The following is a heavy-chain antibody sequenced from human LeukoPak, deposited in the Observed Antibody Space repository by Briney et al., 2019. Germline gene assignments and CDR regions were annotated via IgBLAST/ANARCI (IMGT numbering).Heavy chain of an antibody. V-gene: IGHV1-2*02. CDR3: ATEDLYYYDSSGSEYFQH. J-gene: IGHJ1*01. CDR1: RYTSTCYY. D-gene: IGHD3-22*01. Sequence: ASVQFSCNASRYTSTCYYMHWVRQARRQGREWRGWINPNSGGTNYGQKFQGRITMTRDTSVSSAYIKLSWLRSDDTEVYYCATEDLYYYDSSGSEYFQHWGQGTLVTVSS. CDR2: INPNSGGT.